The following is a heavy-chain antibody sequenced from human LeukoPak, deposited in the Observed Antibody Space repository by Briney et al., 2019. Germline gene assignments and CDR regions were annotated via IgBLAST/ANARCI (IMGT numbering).Heavy chain of an antibody. J-gene: IGHJ4*02. CDR3: AKDPYGTRYFDY. D-gene: IGHD2-2*01. CDR1: GFTFSSHA. Sequence: GGSLRLSCAASGFTFSSHALSRVRQAPGKGLEWVSSLSGSGYNTYYADSVKGRSTISRDNSKNTVYLQMNSLRAEDTAVYYCAKDPYGTRYFDYWGQGTLVTVSS. V-gene: IGHV3-23*01. CDR2: LSGSGYNT.